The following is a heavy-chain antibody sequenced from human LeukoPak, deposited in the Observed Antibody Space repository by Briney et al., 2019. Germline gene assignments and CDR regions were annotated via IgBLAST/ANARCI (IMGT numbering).Heavy chain of an antibody. Sequence: PSETLSLTCTVSGGSISSYYWSWIRQPAGKGLEWIGRIYTSGSTNYNPSLKSRVTMSVDTSKNQFSRKLSSVTAADTAVYYCARDLPGYSGSYFIFDYWGQGTLVSVSA. V-gene: IGHV4-4*07. CDR2: IYTSGST. CDR3: ARDLPGYSGSYFIFDY. J-gene: IGHJ4*02. D-gene: IGHD1-26*01. CDR1: GGSISSYY.